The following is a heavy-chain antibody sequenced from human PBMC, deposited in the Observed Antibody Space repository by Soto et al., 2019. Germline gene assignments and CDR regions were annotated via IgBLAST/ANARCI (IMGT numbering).Heavy chain of an antibody. D-gene: IGHD3-22*01. CDR2: ISYDGSNR. Sequence: PGGSLRLSCAASGFTFDTYGMHWVRQAPGKGLEWVAVISYDGSNRYYADSVKGRFTISRDNSKNTLYLQMNSLRSEDTAVYYCARDRNYYGSSGPTYYFDYWGQGTLVTGSS. J-gene: IGHJ4*02. CDR3: ARDRNYYGSSGPTYYFDY. V-gene: IGHV3-30*03. CDR1: GFTFDTYG.